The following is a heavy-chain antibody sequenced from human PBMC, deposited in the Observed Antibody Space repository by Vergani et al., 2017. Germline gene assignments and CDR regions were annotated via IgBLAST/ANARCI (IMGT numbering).Heavy chain of an antibody. V-gene: IGHV3-30-3*01. CDR3: ARDTIFGVYYYMDV. Sequence: QVQLVESGGGVVQPGGSLRLSCAASGFTFSSYAMHWVRQAPGKGLEWVAVISYDGSNKYYADSVKGRFSISRDNSKNTLYLQMNSLRAEDTAVYHCARDTIFGVYYYMDVWGKGTTVTVSS. J-gene: IGHJ6*03. D-gene: IGHD3-3*01. CDR2: ISYDGSNK. CDR1: GFTFSSYA.